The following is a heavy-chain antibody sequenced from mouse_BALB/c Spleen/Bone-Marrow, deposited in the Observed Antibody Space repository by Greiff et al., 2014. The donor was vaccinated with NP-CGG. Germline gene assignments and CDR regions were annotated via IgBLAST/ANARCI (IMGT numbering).Heavy chain of an antibody. J-gene: IGHJ2*01. Sequence: EVQVVESGPELVKPGASVKMSCKASGHTFTSYVMHWVKQKPGQGLEWIGYINPYNDGTKYNEKFKGKATLTSDKSSSTAYMELSSLTSEDSAVYYRARRRVYGNYIYFDYWGQGTTLTVSS. CDR1: GHTFTSYV. V-gene: IGHV1-14*01. CDR3: ARRRVYGNYIYFDY. CDR2: INPYNDGT. D-gene: IGHD2-1*01.